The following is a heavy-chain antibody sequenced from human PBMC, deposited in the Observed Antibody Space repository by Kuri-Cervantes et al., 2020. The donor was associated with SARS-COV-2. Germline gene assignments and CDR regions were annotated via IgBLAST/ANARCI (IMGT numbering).Heavy chain of an antibody. CDR2: ISWNSGSI. V-gene: IGHV3-9*01. D-gene: IGHD3-16*01. Sequence: GGSLRLSCAASGFTFDDYAMHWVRQAPGKGLEWVSGISWNSGSIGYADSVKGRFTISRDNSKSTVYLQMNSLRPEDTAMYYCAKDWKVTSRDNSPWYYLDFWGQGTLVTVSS. CDR1: GFTFDDYA. J-gene: IGHJ4*02. CDR3: AKDWKVTSRDNSPWYYLDF.